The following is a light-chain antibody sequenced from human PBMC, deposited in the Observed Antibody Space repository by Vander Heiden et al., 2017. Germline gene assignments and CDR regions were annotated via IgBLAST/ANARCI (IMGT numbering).Light chain of an antibody. V-gene: IGKV2-28*01. Sequence: EIVMTQSPLSLPVIPGEPSSISCRSSQSLLHSNGYNYLDWYLQKPGQSPQLLIYLGSNRASGVPDRFSGSGSGTDFTLKSSRVEAEDVGVYYCMQALQTPTFGQGTKLEIK. CDR1: QSLLHSNGYNY. CDR3: MQALQTPT. J-gene: IGKJ2*01. CDR2: LGS.